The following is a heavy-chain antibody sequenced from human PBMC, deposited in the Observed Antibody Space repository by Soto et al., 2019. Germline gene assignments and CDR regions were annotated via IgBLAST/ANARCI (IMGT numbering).Heavy chain of an antibody. CDR3: ANGPFPWSLDY. CDR2: VHYTGST. CDR1: AGSINSFY. V-gene: IGHV4-59*01. J-gene: IGHJ4*02. Sequence: PSETLSLTSTVSAGSINSFYWTWIRQPPGQGLEWIGYVHYTGSTKYNPSVESRVTISVDTSKNQFSLRLTSVTPADTAVFFCANGPFPWSLDYWGQGALVTVSS. D-gene: IGHD2-8*01.